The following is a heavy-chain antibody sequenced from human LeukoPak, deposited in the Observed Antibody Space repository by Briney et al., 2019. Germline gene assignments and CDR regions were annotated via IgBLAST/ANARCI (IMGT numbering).Heavy chain of an antibody. D-gene: IGHD5-12*01. Sequence: GGSLRLSCAASGFTFSSYAMSWVRQAPGKGLEWVSAISGSGGSTCYADSVKGRFTISRDNSKNTLYLQMNSLRAEDTAVYYCAKDPTIVATGNDAFDIWGQGTMVTVSS. V-gene: IGHV3-23*01. CDR3: AKDPTIVATGNDAFDI. CDR2: ISGSGGST. CDR1: GFTFSSYA. J-gene: IGHJ3*02.